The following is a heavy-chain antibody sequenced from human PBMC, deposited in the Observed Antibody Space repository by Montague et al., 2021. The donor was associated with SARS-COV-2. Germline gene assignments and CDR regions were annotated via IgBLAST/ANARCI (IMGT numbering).Heavy chain of an antibody. CDR1: GGSFSGYY. Sequence: SETLSLTCAVYGGSFSGYYWSWMRQPPGKGREWIGGINHSGSTNXNPSLKSRVTISVDTSKNQFSSKLSSVTAADTAVYYCATARQDVVVPALGIGAYYYYYYMDVWGKGTTVTVSS. CDR2: INHSGST. V-gene: IGHV4-34*01. D-gene: IGHD2-2*01. J-gene: IGHJ6*03. CDR3: ATARQDVVVPALGIGAYYYYYYMDV.